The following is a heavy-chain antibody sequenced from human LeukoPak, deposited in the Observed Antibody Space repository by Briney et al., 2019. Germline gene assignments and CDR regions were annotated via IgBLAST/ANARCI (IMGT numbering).Heavy chain of an antibody. Sequence: GGSLRLSCAASGFTFSSSNMHWVRQAPGKGLEWVSIINNSGGSTYYADSVKGRFTISRDNSKNTLYLQMQSLRAEDTAVYYCAKIYYENSGHYYYFDYWGQGTLVTVSS. J-gene: IGHJ4*02. D-gene: IGHD3-22*01. CDR1: GFTFSSSN. CDR3: AKIYYENSGHYYYFDY. CDR2: INNSGGST. V-gene: IGHV3-23*01.